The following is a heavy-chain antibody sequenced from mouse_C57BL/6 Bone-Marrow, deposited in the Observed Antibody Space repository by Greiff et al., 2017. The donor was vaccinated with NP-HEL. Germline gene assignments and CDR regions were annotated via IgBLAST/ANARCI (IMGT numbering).Heavy chain of an antibody. J-gene: IGHJ4*01. Sequence: QVQLQQSGPGLVQPSQSLSITCTVSGFSLTSYGVHWVRQPPGKGLEWLGVIWSGGSTDYNAAFISRLSISKDNSKRQVFFKMNSLQADDTAIYYCAKKGDYSNYVAMDYWGQGTSVTVSS. CDR3: AKKGDYSNYVAMDY. V-gene: IGHV2-4*01. D-gene: IGHD2-5*01. CDR2: IWSGGST. CDR1: GFSLTSYG.